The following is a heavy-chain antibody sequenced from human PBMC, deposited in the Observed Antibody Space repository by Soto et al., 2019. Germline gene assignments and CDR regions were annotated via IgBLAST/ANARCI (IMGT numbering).Heavy chain of an antibody. J-gene: IGHJ4*02. Sequence: SETLSLTCSISGGSISGYHWNWIRQTPGKGVEWIGYFHNSGSTYYNPSLKSRVTISVDRSKNQFSLKLSSVTAADTAVYYCARHVMGARGWVDEPLWGQGTLVTVSS. CDR3: ARHVMGARGWVDEPL. CDR2: FHNSGST. V-gene: IGHV4-59*08. D-gene: IGHD1-26*01. CDR1: GGSISGYH.